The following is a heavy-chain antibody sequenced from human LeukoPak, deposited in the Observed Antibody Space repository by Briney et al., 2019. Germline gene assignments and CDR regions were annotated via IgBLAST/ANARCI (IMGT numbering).Heavy chain of an antibody. CDR1: GGSISSYY. V-gene: IGHV4-59*01. D-gene: IGHD3-10*01. CDR2: IYYSGST. J-gene: IGHJ4*02. Sequence: LSETLSLTCTVSGGSISSYYWSWIRQPPGKGLEWIGYIYYSGSTNYNPSLKSRVTISVDTSKNQFSLKLSSVTAADTAVYYCAGNRFGELLSFDYWGQGTLVTVSS. CDR3: AGNRFGELLSFDY.